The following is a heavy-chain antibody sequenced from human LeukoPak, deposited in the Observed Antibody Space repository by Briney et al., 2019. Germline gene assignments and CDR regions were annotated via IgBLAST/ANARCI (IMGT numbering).Heavy chain of an antibody. CDR2: ISGRGDTM. CDR1: GFTFSNYI. CDR3: AKLSAITLSHYYYYMDV. Sequence: GGSLRLFCAASGFTFSNYIMSWVRQAPGKGLEGVSAISGRGDTMYYADSVRGRFTISRDNSKNTVYLQMNSQRAEDTAVYYCAKLSAITLSHYYYYMDVWGKGTTVTVSS. D-gene: IGHD5-12*01. J-gene: IGHJ6*03. V-gene: IGHV3-23*01.